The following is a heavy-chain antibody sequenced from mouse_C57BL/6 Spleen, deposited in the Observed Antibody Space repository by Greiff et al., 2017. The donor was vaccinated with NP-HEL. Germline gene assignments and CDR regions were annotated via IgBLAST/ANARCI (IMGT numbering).Heavy chain of an antibody. Sequence: VQLQESGAELVKPGASVKISCKASGYAFSSYWMNWVKQRPGKGLEWIGQIYPGDGDTNYNGKFKGKATLTADKSSSTAYMQLSSLTSEDSAVYFGARGGYGNYCAYWGQGTLVTVSA. CDR2: IYPGDGDT. D-gene: IGHD2-1*01. CDR3: ARGGYGNYCAY. J-gene: IGHJ3*01. V-gene: IGHV1-80*01. CDR1: GYAFSSYW.